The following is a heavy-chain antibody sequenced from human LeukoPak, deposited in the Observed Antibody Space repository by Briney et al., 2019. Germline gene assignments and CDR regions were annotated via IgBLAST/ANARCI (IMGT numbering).Heavy chain of an antibody. D-gene: IGHD1-14*01. CDR2: VYTSGST. J-gene: IGHJ4*02. V-gene: IGHV4-61*02. Sequence: SETLSLTCTVSGGSISSDNYSWSWIRQPAGKGLEWIGRVYTSGSTNYNPSLKSRVTISVDTSKRQFSLKLSSVTAADTAVYYCARGNNPPYFDDWGQGTLVTVSS. CDR1: GGSISSDNYS. CDR3: ARGNNPPYFDD.